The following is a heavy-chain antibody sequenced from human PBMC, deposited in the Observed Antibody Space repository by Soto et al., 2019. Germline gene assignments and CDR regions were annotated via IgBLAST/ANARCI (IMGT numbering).Heavy chain of an antibody. J-gene: IGHJ5*02. Sequence: PSETLSLTCTVSGGSISSYYWSWIRQPPGKGLEWIGYIYYSGSTNYNPSLKSRVTISVDTSKNQFSLKLSSVTAADTAVYYCARVGNFRYSSSWYRETWWFDPWGQGTLVTVSS. CDR2: IYYSGST. D-gene: IGHD6-13*01. CDR1: GGSISSYY. CDR3: ARVGNFRYSSSWYRETWWFDP. V-gene: IGHV4-59*01.